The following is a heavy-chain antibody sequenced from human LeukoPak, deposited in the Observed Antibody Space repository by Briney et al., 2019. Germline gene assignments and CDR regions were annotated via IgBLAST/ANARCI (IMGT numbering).Heavy chain of an antibody. CDR2: ISSSGSTI. D-gene: IGHD1-26*01. CDR1: GFTFSDYY. Sequence: GGSLRLSCAASGFTFSDYYMSWIRQAPGKGLEWVSYISSSGSTIYYADSVKGRFIISRDNAKNSLYLQMNSLRAEDTAVYYCASGLKVGAYRWGAFDIWGQGTMVAVSS. J-gene: IGHJ3*02. CDR3: ASGLKVGAYRWGAFDI. V-gene: IGHV3-11*01.